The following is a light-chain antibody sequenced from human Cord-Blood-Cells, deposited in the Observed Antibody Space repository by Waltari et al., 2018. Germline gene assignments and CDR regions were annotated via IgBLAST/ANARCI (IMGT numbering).Light chain of an antibody. Sequence: EIVLTQPPATLSLSPGERPTLACRARQSVSSYLAWYQQKPGQAPRLLIYDASNRATGIPARFSGSGSGTDFTLTISSLEPEDFAVYYCQQRSNWLTFGGGTKVEIK. J-gene: IGKJ4*01. CDR2: DAS. CDR1: QSVSSY. CDR3: QQRSNWLT. V-gene: IGKV3-11*01.